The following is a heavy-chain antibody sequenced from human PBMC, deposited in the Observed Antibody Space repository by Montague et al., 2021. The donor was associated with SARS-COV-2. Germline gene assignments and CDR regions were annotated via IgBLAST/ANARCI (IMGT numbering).Heavy chain of an antibody. D-gene: IGHD5-24*01. J-gene: IGHJ4*02. CDR2: IYNSGST. CDR3: ARALTRWLQIGHDFDF. CDR1: GGSISSYY. Sequence: SETLSLTCTVSGGSISSYYWSWIRQPPGKGLEWIGNIYNSGSTNYNPSLKSRVTISVDTSTNQFSLNLSSVTAADTAVYYCARALTRWLQIGHDFDFWGQGTMVTVSS. V-gene: IGHV4-59*01.